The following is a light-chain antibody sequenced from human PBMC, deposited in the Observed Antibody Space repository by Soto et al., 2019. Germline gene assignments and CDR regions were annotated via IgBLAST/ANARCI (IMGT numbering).Light chain of an antibody. CDR1: QSVSSSY. Sequence: EIVLTQSPGTLSLSPGETATLSCRASQSVSSSYLAWYQQKPGQAPRLLIYRASSRATGIPDRFSGSGSWTDFTLTTSRLEPEDFAVYYCQQYGSSPLTFGGGTKVEIK. V-gene: IGKV3-20*01. CDR2: RAS. CDR3: QQYGSSPLT. J-gene: IGKJ4*01.